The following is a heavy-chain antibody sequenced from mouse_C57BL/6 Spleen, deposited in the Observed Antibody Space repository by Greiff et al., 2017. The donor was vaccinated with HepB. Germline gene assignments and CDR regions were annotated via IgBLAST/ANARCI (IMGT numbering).Heavy chain of an antibody. V-gene: IGHV10-1*01. CDR1: GFSFNTYA. CDR3: VRQRDYDEGYYAMDY. CDR2: IRSKSNNYAT. J-gene: IGHJ4*01. D-gene: IGHD2-4*01. Sequence: EVKLVESGGGLVQPKGSLKLSCAASGFSFNTYAMNWVRQAPGKGLEWVARIRSKSNNYATYYADSVKDRFTISRDDSESMLYLQMNNVKTEDTAMYYCVRQRDYDEGYYAMDYWGQGTSVTVSS.